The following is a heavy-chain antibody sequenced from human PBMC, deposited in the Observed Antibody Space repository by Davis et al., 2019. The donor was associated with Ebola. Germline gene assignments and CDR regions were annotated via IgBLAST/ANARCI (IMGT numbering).Heavy chain of an antibody. CDR2: INPNSGGT. CDR3: ARGSRGAFGVVISYYYYYMDV. CDR1: GYTFTGYY. V-gene: IGHV1-2*04. Sequence: ASVKVSCKASGYTFTGYYMHWVRQAPGQGLEWMGWINPNSGGTNYAQKFQGWVTMTRDTSISTAYMELSRLRSDDTAVYYCARGSRGAFGVVISYYYYYMDVWGKGTTVTVSS. J-gene: IGHJ6*03. D-gene: IGHD3-3*01.